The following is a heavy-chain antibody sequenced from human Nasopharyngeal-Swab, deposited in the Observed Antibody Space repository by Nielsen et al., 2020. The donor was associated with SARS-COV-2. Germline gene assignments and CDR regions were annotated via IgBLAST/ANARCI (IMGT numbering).Heavy chain of an antibody. J-gene: IGHJ5*02. CDR2: ISGSGGST. CDR1: GFTFSSYA. Sequence: GESLKISCEASGFTFSSYAMSWVRQAPGKGLEWVSAISGSGGSTYYADSVKGRFTISRDNSKNTLYLQMNSLRAEDTAVYYCAKKGIVVVPAAGGLDPWGQGTLVTVSS. V-gene: IGHV3-23*01. CDR3: AKKGIVVVPAAGGLDP. D-gene: IGHD2-2*01.